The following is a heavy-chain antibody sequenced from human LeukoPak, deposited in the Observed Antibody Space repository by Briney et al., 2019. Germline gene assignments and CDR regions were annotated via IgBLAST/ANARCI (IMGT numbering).Heavy chain of an antibody. J-gene: IGHJ4*02. V-gene: IGHV1-69*04. CDR3: ARDRGSTSSVSDY. CDR1: GGTFSSYA. Sequence: ASVKVSCKASGGTFSSYAISWVRQAPGQGLEWMGRIIPIFGIANYAQKFQGRVTITADKSTSTAYMELSSLRSEDTAVYYCARDRGSTSSVSDYWGQGTLVTVSS. D-gene: IGHD2-2*01. CDR2: IIPIFGIA.